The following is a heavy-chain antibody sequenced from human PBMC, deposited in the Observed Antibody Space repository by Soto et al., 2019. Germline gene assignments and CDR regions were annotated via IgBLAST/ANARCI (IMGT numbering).Heavy chain of an antibody. Sequence: ASVKVSCKASGYTFTSYAMHWVRQAPGQRLEWMGWINAGNGNTKYSQKFQGRVTITRDTSASTAYMELSSLRSEDTAVYYCARARMATINTTPTGDYWGQGTLVTVSS. CDR1: GYTFTSYA. CDR2: INAGNGNT. J-gene: IGHJ4*02. D-gene: IGHD5-12*01. CDR3: ARARMATINTTPTGDY. V-gene: IGHV1-3*01.